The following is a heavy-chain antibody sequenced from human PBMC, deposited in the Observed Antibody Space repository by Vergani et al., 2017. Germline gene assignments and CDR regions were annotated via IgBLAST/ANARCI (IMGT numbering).Heavy chain of an antibody. CDR3: ARLLATPGYYYYYYMDV. V-gene: IGHV4-34*01. CDR2: INHSGST. CDR1: GGSFSGYY. D-gene: IGHD2-8*02. Sequence: QVQLQQWGAGLLKPSETLSLTCAVYGGSFSGYYWSWIRQPPGKGLEWIGEINHSGSTNYNPSLKSRVTISVDTSKNQFSLKLSSVTAADTAVYYCARLLATPGYYYYYYMDVWGKXP. J-gene: IGHJ6*03.